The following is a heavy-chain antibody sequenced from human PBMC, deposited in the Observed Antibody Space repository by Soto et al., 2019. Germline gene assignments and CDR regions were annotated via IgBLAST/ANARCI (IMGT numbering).Heavy chain of an antibody. CDR2: IYYSGST. CDR3: AGEGTWSGYYYYGMDV. Sequence: PSETLSLTCTVSGCSISSYYWSWIRQPPGKGLEWIGYIYYSGSTNYNPSLKSRVTISVDTSKNQFSLKLSSVTAADTAVYYCAGEGTWSGYYYYGMDVWGQGTTVTVSS. D-gene: IGHD1-1*01. V-gene: IGHV4-59*08. CDR1: GCSISSYY. J-gene: IGHJ6*02.